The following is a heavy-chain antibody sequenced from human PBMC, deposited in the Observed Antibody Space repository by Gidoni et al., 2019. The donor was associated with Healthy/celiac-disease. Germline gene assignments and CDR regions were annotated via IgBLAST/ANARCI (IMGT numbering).Heavy chain of an antibody. CDR2: INSGGSI. J-gene: IGHJ6*02. V-gene: IGHV3-23*01. D-gene: IGHD2-2*01. CDR3: ARDKVAPPPSYYSYGIDF. Sequence: EVHLLEYGRGLAQPGWSLRLSCAASVFSFISYALGWVCRAPGKGLEWVSGINSGGSIFYADSVESRFTISRVNSQNTMYLQMSSLRFEDKPVYHCARDKVAPPPSYYSYGIDFWGQGTTVTVSS. CDR1: VFSFISYA.